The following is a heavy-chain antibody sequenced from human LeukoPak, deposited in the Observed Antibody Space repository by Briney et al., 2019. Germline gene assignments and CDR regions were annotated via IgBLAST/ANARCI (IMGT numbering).Heavy chain of an antibody. J-gene: IGHJ4*02. D-gene: IGHD5-18*01. CDR3: AWTSAMANYFDY. V-gene: IGHV4-61*02. CDR2: IYTSGST. CDR1: GGSISSGSYY. Sequence: SETLSLTCTVSGGSISSGSYYWSWIRQPAGKGLEWIGRIYTSGSTNYNPSLKSRVTISVDASKNQFSLKLSSVTAADTAVYYWAWTSAMANYFDYWGQGTLVTVSS.